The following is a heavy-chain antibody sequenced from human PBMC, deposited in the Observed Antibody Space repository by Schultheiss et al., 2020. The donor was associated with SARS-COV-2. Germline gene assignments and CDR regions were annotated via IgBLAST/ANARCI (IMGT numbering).Heavy chain of an antibody. J-gene: IGHJ2*01. CDR3: ARDRREAARSWYFDL. V-gene: IGHV4-30-2*01. D-gene: IGHD6-6*01. CDR2: IYHSGST. CDR1: GGSISSGGYS. Sequence: SETLSLTCAVSGGSISSGGYSWSWIRQPPGKGLEWIGYIYHSGSTYYNPSLKSRVTISVDRSKNQFSLKLSSVTAADTAVYYCARDRREAARSWYFDLWGRGTLVTVSS.